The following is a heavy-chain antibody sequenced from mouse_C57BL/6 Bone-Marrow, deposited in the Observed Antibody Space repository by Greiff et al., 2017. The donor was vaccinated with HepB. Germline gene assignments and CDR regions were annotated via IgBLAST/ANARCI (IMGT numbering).Heavy chain of an antibody. J-gene: IGHJ4*01. CDR1: GFSLTSYG. CDR2: IWSGGST. CDR3: ASYYSNRYAMDY. V-gene: IGHV2-2*01. Sequence: VMLVESGPGLVQPSQSLSITCTVSGFSLTSYGVHWVRQSPGKGLEWLGVIWSGGSTDYNAAFISRLSISKDNSKSQVFFKMNSLQADDTAIYYCASYYSNRYAMDYWGQGTSVTVSS. D-gene: IGHD2-5*01.